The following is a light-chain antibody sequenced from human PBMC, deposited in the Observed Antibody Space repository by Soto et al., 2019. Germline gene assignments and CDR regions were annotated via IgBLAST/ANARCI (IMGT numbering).Light chain of an antibody. CDR2: GAS. CDR1: QSISSTY. V-gene: IGKV3-20*01. J-gene: IGKJ1*01. Sequence: EIVLTQSPGTLSVSPGERATLSCRASQSISSTYLAWYQQKPGQAPRLLIYGASNRATGIPDRFSGSGSGTDFTLTRSRLEPEDFAVYYCQQYQSSLKTFGQGTKVE. CDR3: QQYQSSLKT.